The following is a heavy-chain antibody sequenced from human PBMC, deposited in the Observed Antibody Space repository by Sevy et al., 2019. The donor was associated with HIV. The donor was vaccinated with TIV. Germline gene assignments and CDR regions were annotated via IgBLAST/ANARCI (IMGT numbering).Heavy chain of an antibody. D-gene: IGHD3-10*01. J-gene: IGHJ6*02. V-gene: IGHV3-7*03. Sequence: GGSLRLSCAASGFAFNSYWMSWVRQAPGMGLQWVGTIKEDGSEKYYVDSMNGRFTISRDNAKNSLYLQMNSLRAEDTAVYYCARDWRGYIGSGSDYYYYGMDVWGQGTTVTVSS. CDR2: IKEDGSEK. CDR1: GFAFNSYW. CDR3: ARDWRGYIGSGSDYYYYGMDV.